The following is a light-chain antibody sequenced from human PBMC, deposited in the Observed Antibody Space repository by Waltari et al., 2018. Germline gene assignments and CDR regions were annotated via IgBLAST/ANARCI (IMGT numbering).Light chain of an antibody. V-gene: IGLV4-69*01. CDR2: INRDGSH. CDR1: SGPSTYA. J-gene: IGLJ3*02. Sequence: QLVLTQSPSASAPLGASVKLTCTLSSGPSTYAIAWHQHQPEKGPRYLLKINRDGSHIKGDGIPDRFSGSRSGAELYLTISSLQSEDEADYYCQTWGAGIRVFGGGTKLTVL. CDR3: QTWGAGIRV.